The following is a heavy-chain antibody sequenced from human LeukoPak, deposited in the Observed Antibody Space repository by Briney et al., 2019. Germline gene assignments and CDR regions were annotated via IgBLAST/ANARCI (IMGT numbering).Heavy chain of an antibody. CDR3: AKGALGAAYWYFDV. D-gene: IGHD1-26*01. CDR2: VSGSGGST. V-gene: IGHV3-23*01. Sequence: PGGSLRLSCAASGFTFSSYAMSWVRQAPGKGLEWVSGVSGSGGSTYYADSVKGRFTVSRDNSKNTLYLQLNSLRAEDTAVYYCAKGALGAAYWYFDVWGRGTLVSVSS. J-gene: IGHJ2*01. CDR1: GFTFSSYA.